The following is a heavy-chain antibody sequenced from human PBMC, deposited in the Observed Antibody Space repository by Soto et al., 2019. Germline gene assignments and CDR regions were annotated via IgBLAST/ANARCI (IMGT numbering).Heavy chain of an antibody. Sequence: SETLSLTCTVSGGSISSSSYYWGWIRQPPGKGLEWIGNIYYSGGTYYNPSLKSRFTISKDTSKNQFALKLVSVTAADTAVYYCARLSSDAFDIWGQGTMVTVSS. J-gene: IGHJ3*02. CDR3: ARLSSDAFDI. CDR2: IYYSGGT. D-gene: IGHD3-3*02. V-gene: IGHV4-39*01. CDR1: GGSISSSSYY.